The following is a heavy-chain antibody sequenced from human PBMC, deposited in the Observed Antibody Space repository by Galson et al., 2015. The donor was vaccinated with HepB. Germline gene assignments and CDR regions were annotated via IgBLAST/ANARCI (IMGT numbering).Heavy chain of an antibody. D-gene: IGHD2-21*01. J-gene: IGHJ5*02. CDR3: ARDIVIGGWGSFDP. Sequence: TLSLTCTVSGGSITSGGHYWTWLRKPAGTGLEWIGRIHTGGSTSYNPSLRSRVTMSMDRSKNQFSLKLTSVTAADTAVYYCARDIVIGGWGSFDPWGQGTRVTVSS. V-gene: IGHV4-61*02. CDR1: GGSITSGGHY. CDR2: IHTGGST.